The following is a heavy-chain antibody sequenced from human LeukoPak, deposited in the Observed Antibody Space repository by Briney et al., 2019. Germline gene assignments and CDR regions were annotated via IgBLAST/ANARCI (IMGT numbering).Heavy chain of an antibody. Sequence: SETLSLTCTVSGGSIRSSSYYWGWVRQAPGTGLEWLGSMYYSGSTNYNPSLKSRVTISVDTSKNQFSLKLSSVTAADTAVYYCARHAAVLRYFDWLSRKGAYNWFDPWGQGTLVTVSS. V-gene: IGHV4-39*01. CDR2: MYYSGST. J-gene: IGHJ5*02. CDR1: GGSIRSSSYY. CDR3: ARHAAVLRYFDWLSRKGAYNWFDP. D-gene: IGHD3-9*01.